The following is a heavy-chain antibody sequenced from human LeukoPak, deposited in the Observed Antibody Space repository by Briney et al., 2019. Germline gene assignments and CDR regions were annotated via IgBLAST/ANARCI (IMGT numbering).Heavy chain of an antibody. CDR1: GFTFSSYA. Sequence: GGSLRLSCAASGFTFSSYAMSWVRQAPGKGLEWVSAISGSGGSTYYADSVKGRFTTSRDNSKNTLYLQMNSLRAEDTAVYYCAKVGDFDWLLGYFDYWGQGTLVTVSS. J-gene: IGHJ4*02. CDR3: AKVGDFDWLLGYFDY. D-gene: IGHD3-9*01. CDR2: ISGSGGST. V-gene: IGHV3-23*01.